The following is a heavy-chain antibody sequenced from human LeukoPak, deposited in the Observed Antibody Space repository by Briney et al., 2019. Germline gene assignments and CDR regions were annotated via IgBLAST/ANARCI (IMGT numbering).Heavy chain of an antibody. J-gene: IGHJ1*01. Sequence: GGSLRLSCAASGFTFSSYGMHWVRQAPGKGLEWVSYISSSSSYTNYADSVKGRFTISRDNAKNSLYLQMNSLRAEDTAVYYCARDRERYSSSWAEYFQHWGQGTLVTVSS. CDR2: ISSSSSYT. D-gene: IGHD6-13*01. CDR1: GFTFSSYG. V-gene: IGHV3-21*05. CDR3: ARDRERYSSSWAEYFQH.